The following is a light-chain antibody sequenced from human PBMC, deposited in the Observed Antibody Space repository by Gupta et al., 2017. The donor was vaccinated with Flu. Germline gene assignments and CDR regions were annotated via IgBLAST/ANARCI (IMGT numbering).Light chain of an antibody. J-gene: IGKJ3*01. V-gene: IGKV3-20*01. CDR1: QGVSTSY. CDR3: QQYGSSPNT. CDR2: GAS. Sequence: ETTPRCCRASQGVSTSYLAWYQQKPGRSPRLLIYGASSRATGIPDRFNGSGSGTDFTLTINRLEPEDFAVYYCQQYGSSPNTFGPGTKVDIK.